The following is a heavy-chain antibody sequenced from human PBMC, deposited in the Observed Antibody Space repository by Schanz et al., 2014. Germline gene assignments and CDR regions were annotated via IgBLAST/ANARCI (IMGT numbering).Heavy chain of an antibody. V-gene: IGHV3-30*18. D-gene: IGHD2-2*01. Sequence: QVQLLQFGGGVVQPGRSLRLSCAASGFTFSSYAMHWVRQAPGKGLEWVAAMSYDGSIKYYGDSVKGRFTISRDNSKNTLYLHMNTLRSEDTAVYYCAKDSTHIDIVLVPTAIDYWGKGTLVTVSS. CDR3: AKDSTHIDIVLVPTAIDY. CDR1: GFTFSSYA. J-gene: IGHJ4*02. CDR2: MSYDGSIK.